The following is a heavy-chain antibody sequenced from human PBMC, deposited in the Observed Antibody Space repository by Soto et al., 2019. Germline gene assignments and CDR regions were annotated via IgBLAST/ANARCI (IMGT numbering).Heavy chain of an antibody. J-gene: IGHJ5*02. CDR3: ARFGEAMFDP. V-gene: IGHV3-21*01. CDR1: GFTFSSYS. Sequence: EVQLVESGGGLVKPGGSLRLSCAASGFTFSSYSMNWVRQAPGKGLEWVSSISSSSSYIYYADSVKGRFTISRDNAKNSLYLQMNSLRSEDTAVYYCARFGEAMFDPWGQGTLVTVSS. D-gene: IGHD3-10*01. CDR2: ISSSSSYI.